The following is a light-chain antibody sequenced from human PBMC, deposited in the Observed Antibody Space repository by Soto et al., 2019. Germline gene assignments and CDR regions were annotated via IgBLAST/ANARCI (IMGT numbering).Light chain of an antibody. Sequence: IQMTQSPSSLSASVGDRVSITCGASQSISSYLTWYQQKPGQAPKLLIYAASSLHSGVPSRFTGSGSGTDFTLTISSLQPEDFATYYCQQTYRTPLTFGGGTKVDIK. CDR1: QSISSY. CDR3: QQTYRTPLT. V-gene: IGKV1-39*01. J-gene: IGKJ4*01. CDR2: AAS.